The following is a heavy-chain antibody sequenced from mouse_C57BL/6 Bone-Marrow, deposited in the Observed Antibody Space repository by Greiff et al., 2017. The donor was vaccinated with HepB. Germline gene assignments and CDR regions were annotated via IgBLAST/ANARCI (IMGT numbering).Heavy chain of an antibody. CDR1: GFTFSSYT. D-gene: IGHD2-1*01. Sequence: EVQVVESGGGLVKPGGSLKLSCAASGFTFSSYTMSWVRQTPEKRLEWVATISGGGGNTYYPDSVKGRFTISRDNAKNTLYLQMSSLRSEDTALYYCARHAGHGNYVLYWYFDVWGTGTTVTVSS. CDR3: ARHAGHGNYVLYWYFDV. V-gene: IGHV5-9*01. CDR2: ISGGGGNT. J-gene: IGHJ1*03.